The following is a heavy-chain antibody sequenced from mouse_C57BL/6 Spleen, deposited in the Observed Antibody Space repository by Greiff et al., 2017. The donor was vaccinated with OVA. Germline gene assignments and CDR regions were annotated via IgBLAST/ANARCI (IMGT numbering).Heavy chain of an antibody. Sequence: VQLQHSGPELVKPGASVKIPCKASGYTFTDYNMDWVKQSHGKSLEWIGDINPNNGGTIYNQKFKGKATLTVDKSSSTAYMELRSLTSEDTAVYYGARRRGSSPMDYWGQGTAVTVSS. D-gene: IGHD1-1*01. CDR1: GYTFTDYN. CDR3: ARRRGSSPMDY. J-gene: IGHJ4*01. V-gene: IGHV1-18*01. CDR2: INPNNGGT.